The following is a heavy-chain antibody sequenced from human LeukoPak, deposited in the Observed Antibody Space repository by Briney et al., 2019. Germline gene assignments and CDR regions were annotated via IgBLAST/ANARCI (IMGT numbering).Heavy chain of an antibody. V-gene: IGHV3-30*02. J-gene: IGHJ4*02. Sequence: GGSLRLSCAASGFTFSPYGMNWVRQAPGKGPEWAAFIRYDGNNKFYADSVKGRFTISRDNSKDTLYLQLNSLRAEDTAVYYCAKDGGKWSSXXPNFSXYWGQGTLXXXXS. CDR3: AKDGGKWSSXXPNFSXY. D-gene: IGHD2-8*01. CDR1: GFTFSPYG. CDR2: IRYDGNNK.